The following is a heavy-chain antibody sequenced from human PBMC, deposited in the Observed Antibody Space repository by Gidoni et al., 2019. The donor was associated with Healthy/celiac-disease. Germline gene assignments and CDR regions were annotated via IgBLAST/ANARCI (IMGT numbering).Heavy chain of an antibody. D-gene: IGHD6-19*01. J-gene: IGHJ4*02. V-gene: IGHV1-46*01. CDR1: GYTFTSYY. CDR3: ARDRGGVYSSGWTFDY. Sequence: QVQLVQSGAEVKKTGASVKVSCKASGYTFTSYYMHWVRQAPGQGLEWMGIINPSGGSTSYAQKFQGRVTMTRDTSTSTVYMELSSLRSEDTAVYYCARDRGGVYSSGWTFDYWGQGTLVTVSS. CDR2: INPSGGST.